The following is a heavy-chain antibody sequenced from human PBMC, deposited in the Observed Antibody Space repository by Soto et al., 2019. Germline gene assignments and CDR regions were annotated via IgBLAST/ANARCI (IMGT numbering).Heavy chain of an antibody. CDR2: ISSSGSTI. CDR3: ARDELRFLEWLGDYYGMDV. J-gene: IGHJ6*02. D-gene: IGHD3-3*01. Sequence: GGSLRLSCAASGFTFSSYEMNWVRQAPGKGLEWVSYISSSGSTIYYADSVKGRFTISRDNAKNSLYLQMNSLRAEDTAVYYCARDELRFLEWLGDYYGMDVWGQGTTVTVSS. V-gene: IGHV3-48*03. CDR1: GFTFSSYE.